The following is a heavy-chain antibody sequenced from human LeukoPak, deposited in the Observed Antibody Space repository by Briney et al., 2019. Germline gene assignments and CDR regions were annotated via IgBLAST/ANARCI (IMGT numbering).Heavy chain of an antibody. Sequence: PGRSLRLSCAASGFTFDDYAMHWVRQAPGKGLEWVSGISWKSGSIVCADSVKGRFTISRDNAKNSLYLQMNSRRAEDTAVYYCAKDYVVLDTAISGHFDYWGQGTLVTVSS. V-gene: IGHV3-9*01. CDR1: GFTFDDYA. CDR3: AKDYVVLDTAISGHFDY. CDR2: ISWKSGSI. D-gene: IGHD5-18*01. J-gene: IGHJ4*02.